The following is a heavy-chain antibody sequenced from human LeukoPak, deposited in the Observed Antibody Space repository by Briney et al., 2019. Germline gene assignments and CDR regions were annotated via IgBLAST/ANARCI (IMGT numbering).Heavy chain of an antibody. CDR3: ATQLWFGELLNFDY. J-gene: IGHJ4*02. Sequence: SETLSLTCTVSGGSISSYYWSWIRQPPGKGLEWIGYIYYSGSTNYNPSLKSRVTISVDTSKNQFSLKLSSVTAADTAVYYCATQLWFGELLNFDYWGQGTLVTVSS. V-gene: IGHV4-59*01. CDR1: GGSISSYY. CDR2: IYYSGST. D-gene: IGHD3-10*01.